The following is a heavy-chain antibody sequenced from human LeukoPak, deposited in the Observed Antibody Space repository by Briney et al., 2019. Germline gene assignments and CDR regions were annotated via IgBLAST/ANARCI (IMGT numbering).Heavy chain of an antibody. V-gene: IGHV4-39*01. D-gene: IGHD3-3*01. CDR1: GGSIRSSYYY. Sequence: SETLSLTCTVSGGSIRSSYYYWGWIRQPPGKGLEWIGSIYDSGSTYYNPSLKSRVTISVDTSKNQFSLKLNSVTAADTAVYYCARGVREYDFWSISKGHFDYWGQGTLVTVSS. J-gene: IGHJ4*02. CDR3: ARGVREYDFWSISKGHFDY. CDR2: IYDSGST.